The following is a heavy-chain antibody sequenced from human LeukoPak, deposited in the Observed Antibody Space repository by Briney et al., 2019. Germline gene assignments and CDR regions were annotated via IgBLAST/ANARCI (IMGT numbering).Heavy chain of an antibody. J-gene: IGHJ4*02. CDR1: GYTFTGYY. Sequence: ASVKVSCKASGYTFTGYYMHWVRQAPGQGLEWMGWINPNSGGTNYAQKFQGRVTMTRDTSISTAYMELSRLRSDDTAVYYCARDWRWLQFYFDYWGQGTLVTVSS. D-gene: IGHD5-24*01. V-gene: IGHV1-2*02. CDR2: INPNSGGT. CDR3: ARDWRWLQFYFDY.